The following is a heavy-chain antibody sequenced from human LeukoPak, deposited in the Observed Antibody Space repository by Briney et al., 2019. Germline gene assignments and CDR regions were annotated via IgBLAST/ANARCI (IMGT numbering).Heavy chain of an antibody. CDR2: ISYDGSNK. CDR3: AKDYYDSSGYYYYGMDV. J-gene: IGHJ6*02. Sequence: GRSLRLSCAASGFTFSSYGMHWVRQAPGKGLEGVAVISYDGSNKYYADSVKGRFTISRDNSKNTLYLQMNSLRAEDTAVYYCAKDYYDSSGYYYYGMDVWGQGTTVTVSS. D-gene: IGHD3-22*01. V-gene: IGHV3-30*18. CDR1: GFTFSSYG.